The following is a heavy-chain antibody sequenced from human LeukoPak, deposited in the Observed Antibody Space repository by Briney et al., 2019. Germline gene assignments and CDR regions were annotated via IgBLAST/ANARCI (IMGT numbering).Heavy chain of an antibody. CDR1: GFTFSTYG. CDR2: IRYDGSIK. V-gene: IGHV3-30*02. D-gene: IGHD3-10*01. Sequence: GGSLRLSCAASGFTFSTYGMHWVRQAPGKGLEWVAFIRYDGSIKYYVDSVKGRFTISRDNSKNTLYLEMNSLRAEDTAVYYCAKDVNVGGDYFDYWGQGTLVIVSS. CDR3: AKDVNVGGDYFDY. J-gene: IGHJ4*02.